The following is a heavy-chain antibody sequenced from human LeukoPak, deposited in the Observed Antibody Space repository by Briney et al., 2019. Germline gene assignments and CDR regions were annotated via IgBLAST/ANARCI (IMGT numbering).Heavy chain of an antibody. CDR3: ARAPYYYDSSGYYYVFDY. J-gene: IGHJ4*02. D-gene: IGHD3-22*01. CDR1: GGSISSYY. CDR2: IYYGGSN. V-gene: IGHV4-59*01. Sequence: PSETLSLTCTVSGGSISSYYWSWVRQPPGKGLEWIGYIYYGGSNNYNPSRKSRVTISVDTSKNQFSLKLSSVTAADTAVYYCARAPYYYDSSGYYYVFDYWGQGTLVTVSS.